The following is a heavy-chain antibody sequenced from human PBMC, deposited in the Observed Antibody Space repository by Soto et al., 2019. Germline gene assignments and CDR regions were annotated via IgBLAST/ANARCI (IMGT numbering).Heavy chain of an antibody. CDR3: AKGDLFVGGTIYGMDV. CDR2: ISVSGGST. D-gene: IGHD3-16*01. CDR1: LSSYA. V-gene: IGHV3-23*01. J-gene: IGHJ6*02. Sequence: GGSLRLSCAVSLSSYAMTWVRPAPGKGLEWVAGISVSGGSTNYAVSVKGRFTISRDNDKNTGYLQMNSLRAEDTAVYYCAKGDLFVGGTIYGMDVWGQGTTVTVSS.